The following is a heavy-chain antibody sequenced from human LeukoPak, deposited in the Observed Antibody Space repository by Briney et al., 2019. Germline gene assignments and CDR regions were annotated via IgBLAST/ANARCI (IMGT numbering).Heavy chain of an antibody. D-gene: IGHD4-17*01. CDR2: INHSGST. Sequence: SETLSLTCAVYGGSFSGYYWSWIRQPPGKGLEWIGEINHSGSTNYNPSLKSRVPISVDTSKNQFSLKLSSVTAADTAVYYCARVPYDYGFDYWGQGTLVTVSS. CDR3: ARVPYDYGFDY. V-gene: IGHV4-34*01. CDR1: GGSFSGYY. J-gene: IGHJ4*02.